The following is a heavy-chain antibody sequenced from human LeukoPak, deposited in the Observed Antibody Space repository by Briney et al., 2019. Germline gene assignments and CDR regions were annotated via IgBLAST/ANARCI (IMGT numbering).Heavy chain of an antibody. D-gene: IGHD6-13*01. J-gene: IGHJ4*02. Sequence: GGSLRLSCAASGFTFSSYDMHWVRQATGKGLEWVSAIGTAGDTYYPGSVKGRFTISRENAKNSLYLQMNSLRAEDTAVYYCARGVAAAGKGVVNFDYWGQGTLVTVSS. V-gene: IGHV3-13*01. CDR2: IGTAGDT. CDR1: GFTFSSYD. CDR3: ARGVAAAGKGVVNFDY.